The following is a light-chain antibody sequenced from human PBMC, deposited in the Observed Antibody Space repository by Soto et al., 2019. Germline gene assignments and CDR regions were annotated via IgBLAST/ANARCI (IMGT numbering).Light chain of an antibody. CDR3: GTWDSSLPVSVV. CDR2: DNN. J-gene: IGLJ2*01. V-gene: IGLV1-51*01. Sequence: QSVLTQPPSVSAAPGEKVSISCSGGSSNIGSNYVSWYQQLPGAAPKLLIYDNNKRPSGIPDRFSGSTSSTSATLGITGLQTGDEADYYCGTWDSSLPVSVVFGGGTKVTVL. CDR1: SSNIGSNY.